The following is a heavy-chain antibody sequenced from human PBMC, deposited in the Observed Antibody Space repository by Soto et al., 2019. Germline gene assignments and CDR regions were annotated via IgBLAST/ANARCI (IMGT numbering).Heavy chain of an antibody. CDR3: AREKYKITRGWIIDY. V-gene: IGHV4-59*01. Sequence: SETLSLTCTVSGGTISSYYWSWIRQPPGKGLEWIGYIYYSGSTNYNPSLKSRVTISVDTSKNQFSLKPSSVTAADTAVYYCAREKYKITRGWIIDYWGQGTLVTVSS. CDR1: GGTISSYY. J-gene: IGHJ4*02. CDR2: IYYSGST. D-gene: IGHD6-19*01.